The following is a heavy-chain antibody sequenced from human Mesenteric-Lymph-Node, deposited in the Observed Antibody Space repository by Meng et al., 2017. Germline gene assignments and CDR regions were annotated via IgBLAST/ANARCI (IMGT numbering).Heavy chain of an antibody. D-gene: IGHD5-18*01. Sequence: GESLKISCAASGFTFTHAWMSWVRQTPGKGLEWVGHIKSKTDDGTTDYAAPVKGRFIISRDDSKNTVYMEMNSLKTDDTAVYYCARHNIYSYGPGGIDYWGQGTLVTVSS. CDR1: GFTFTHAW. J-gene: IGHJ4*02. V-gene: IGHV3-15*01. CDR2: IKSKTDDGTT. CDR3: ARHNIYSYGPGGIDY.